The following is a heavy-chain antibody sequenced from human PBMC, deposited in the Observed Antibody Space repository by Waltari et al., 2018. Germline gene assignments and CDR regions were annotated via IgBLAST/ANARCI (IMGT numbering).Heavy chain of an antibody. J-gene: IGHJ4*02. CDR3: ARGRDGYNVFDY. CDR1: GGTFSSYA. V-gene: IGHV1-69*05. Sequence: CKASGGTFSSYAISWVRQAPGQGLEWMGGIIPIFGTANYAQKFQGRVTITTDESTSTAYMELSSLRSEDTAVYYCARGRDGYNVFDYWGQGTLVTVSS. D-gene: IGHD5-12*01. CDR2: IIPIFGTA.